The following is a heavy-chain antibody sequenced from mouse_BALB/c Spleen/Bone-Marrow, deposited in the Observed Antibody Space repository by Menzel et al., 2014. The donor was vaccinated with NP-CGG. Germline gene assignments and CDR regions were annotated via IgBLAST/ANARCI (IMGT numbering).Heavy chain of an antibody. Sequence: EVKLVESGGGLVQPGGSLILSCAPSGFTFSDYYMSWVRQPPGKALEWLGFIRNKAKGYTTEYIPSVKGRFTISRDNSQSMLYRQKNTLRAEDSATYYCARDRNNDIHWYLDVWGAGTTVTVSS. CDR2: IRNKAKGYTT. J-gene: IGHJ1*01. CDR3: ARDRNNDIHWYLDV. V-gene: IGHV7-3*02. D-gene: IGHD2-12*01. CDR1: GFTFSDYY.